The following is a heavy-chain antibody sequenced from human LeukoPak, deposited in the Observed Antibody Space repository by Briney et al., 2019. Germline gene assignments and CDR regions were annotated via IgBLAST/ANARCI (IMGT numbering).Heavy chain of an antibody. CDR2: IKQDGSEK. CDR3: ARDAPAYYDSSLFDY. J-gene: IGHJ4*02. V-gene: IGHV3-7*01. Sequence: GGSLRLSCAASGFTFSSYWMSWVRQAPGKGLEWVANIKQDGSEKCYVDSVKGRFTISRDNAKNSLYLQMNSLRAEDTAVYYCARDAPAYYDSSLFDYWGQGTLVTVSS. D-gene: IGHD3-22*01. CDR1: GFTFSSYW.